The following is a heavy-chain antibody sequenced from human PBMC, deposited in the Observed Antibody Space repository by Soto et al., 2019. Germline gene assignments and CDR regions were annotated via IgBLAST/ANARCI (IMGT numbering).Heavy chain of an antibody. J-gene: IGHJ4*02. CDR3: ARQEWIQLWPDDY. Sequence: PSETLSLTCTVSGGSVSSSSCYWGWIRQPPGKGLEWIGSIYYSGSTYYNPSLKSRVTISVDTSKNQFSLKLSSVTAADTAVYYCARQEWIQLWPDDYWGQGTLVTVSS. CDR2: IYYSGST. CDR1: GGSVSSSSCY. V-gene: IGHV4-39*01. D-gene: IGHD5-18*01.